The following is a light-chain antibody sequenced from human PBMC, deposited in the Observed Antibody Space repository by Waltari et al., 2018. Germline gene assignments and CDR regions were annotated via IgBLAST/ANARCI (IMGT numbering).Light chain of an antibody. CDR3: QQYYSYPLT. V-gene: IGKV1-8*01. CDR1: QGISSY. J-gene: IGKJ2*01. Sequence: AIRMTQSPSSLSASTGDRVTITCRASQGISSYLAWYQQKPGKAPKLQIYAASTLQSGVPSRFSGSGSGTDFTLTISCLQSEDFATYYCQQYYSYPLTFGQGTKLEIK. CDR2: AAS.